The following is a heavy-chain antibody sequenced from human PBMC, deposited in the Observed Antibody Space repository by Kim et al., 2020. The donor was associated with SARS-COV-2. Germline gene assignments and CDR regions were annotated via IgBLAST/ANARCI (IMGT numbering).Heavy chain of an antibody. CDR2: T. J-gene: IGHJ4*02. D-gene: IGHD3-16*01. CDR3: ARPLYDYVWGTY. V-gene: IGHV3-74*01. Sequence: TNYASSVKGRFSISRDNAKNPLYLQMTSLRAEDTAIYYCARPLYDYVWGTYWGQGTLVTVSS.